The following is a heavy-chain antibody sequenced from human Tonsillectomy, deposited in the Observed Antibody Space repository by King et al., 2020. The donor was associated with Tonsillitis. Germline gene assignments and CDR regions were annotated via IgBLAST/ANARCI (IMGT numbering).Heavy chain of an antibody. CDR1: GYTFTSYY. CDR2: INPSGGST. V-gene: IGHV1-46*03. J-gene: IGHJ4*02. D-gene: IGHD2-21*02. Sequence: QLVQSGAEVKKPGASVKVSCKASGYTFTSYYMHWVRQASGQGLEWMGIINPSGGSTRYAQKFQGRVTMTRNTSTSTVYMQMSSLRSEDTAVYYCDRGDLYYFDSCGQGTLVTVSS. CDR3: DRGDLYYFDS.